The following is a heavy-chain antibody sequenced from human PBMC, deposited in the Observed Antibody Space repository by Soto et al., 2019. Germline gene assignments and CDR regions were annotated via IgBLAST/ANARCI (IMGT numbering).Heavy chain of an antibody. Sequence: QVQLPESGPGLVKPSQTLSLTCSVSGGSITSGDYYWRWIRQPPGKGLEWFGYMFYTGTTYYNPSTNSRIAISMYTSKTQFNLTLTSVTAADTAQYDCARVVRFCSTTSCRGRSWFDPLGEVTRGAFSS. J-gene: IGHJ5*02. CDR2: MFYTGTT. V-gene: IGHV4-30-4*01. CDR1: GGSITSGDYY. D-gene: IGHD2-2*01. CDR3: ARVVRFCSTTSCRGRSWFDP.